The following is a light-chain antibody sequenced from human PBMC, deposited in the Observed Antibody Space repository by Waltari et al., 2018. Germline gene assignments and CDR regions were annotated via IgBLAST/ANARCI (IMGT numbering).Light chain of an antibody. Sequence: EIVFTQSPGTLSRSPGERPTLPCRASQSVISRYLAWCQQKPGQAPRLLIYGASTRATGTPDGFNGDGSWTEFSLTISRLEPDDFAVYYCQQYGSSPRTFGQGTKVEVK. CDR1: QSVISRY. J-gene: IGKJ1*01. CDR2: GAS. V-gene: IGKV3-20*01. CDR3: QQYGSSPRT.